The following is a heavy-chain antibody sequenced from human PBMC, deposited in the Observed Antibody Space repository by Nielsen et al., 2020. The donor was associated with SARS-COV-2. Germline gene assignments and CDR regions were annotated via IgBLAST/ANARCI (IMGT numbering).Heavy chain of an antibody. D-gene: IGHD2-21*02. CDR3: ARGCGGDCRIEDYYYYGMDV. CDR1: GGSISSGSYY. Sequence: SETLSLTCTVSGGSISSGSYYWSWIRQPTGKGLEWIGRIYTSGSTNYNPSLKSRVTISVDTSKNQFSLKLSSVTAADTAVYYCARGCGGDCRIEDYYYYGMDVWGQGTTVTVSS. J-gene: IGHJ6*02. V-gene: IGHV4-61*02. CDR2: IYTSGST.